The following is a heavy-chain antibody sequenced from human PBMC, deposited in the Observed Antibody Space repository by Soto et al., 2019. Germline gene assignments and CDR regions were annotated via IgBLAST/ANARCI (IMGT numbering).Heavy chain of an antibody. V-gene: IGHV3-74*01. D-gene: IGHD2-21*02. CDR1: GFEFSNHW. CDR2: ITSDGKSK. Sequence: GGSLRLSCAASGFEFSNHWMHWVRQRPAEGLVWVSRITSDGKSKAYAESVKGRFAISRDNAKNTLYLQMNGLTAEDTAVYYCARESGDWPLNWFDPWGQGTLVTVSS. J-gene: IGHJ5*02. CDR3: ARESGDWPLNWFDP.